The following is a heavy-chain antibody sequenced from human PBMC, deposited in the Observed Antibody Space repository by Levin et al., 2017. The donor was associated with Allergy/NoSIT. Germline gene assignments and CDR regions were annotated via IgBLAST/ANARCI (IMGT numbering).Heavy chain of an antibody. J-gene: IGHJ6*03. CDR3: ARDPYSSGWYVHYYYYMDV. D-gene: IGHD6-19*01. CDR1: GFTFSDYY. V-gene: IGHV3-11*05. Sequence: LSLTCAASGFTFSDYYMSWIRQAPGKGLEWVSYISSSSSYTNYADSVKGRFTISRDNAKNSLYLQMNSLRAEDTAVYYCARDPYSSGWYVHYYYYMDVWGKGTTVTVSS. CDR2: ISSSSSYT.